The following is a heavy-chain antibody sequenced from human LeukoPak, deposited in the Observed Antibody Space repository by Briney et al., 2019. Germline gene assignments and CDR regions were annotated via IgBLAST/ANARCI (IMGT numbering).Heavy chain of an antibody. D-gene: IGHD3-10*01. J-gene: IGHJ4*02. CDR2: ISYDGSNK. V-gene: IGHV3-30*04. CDR3: AKDRGNGFIDY. Sequence: GGSLRLSCAASGFTFSSYAMHWVRQAPGKGLEWVAVISYDGSNKYYADSVKGRFTISRDNSKNTLYLQMNSLRAEDTAVYYCAKDRGNGFIDYWGQGTLVTVSS. CDR1: GFTFSSYA.